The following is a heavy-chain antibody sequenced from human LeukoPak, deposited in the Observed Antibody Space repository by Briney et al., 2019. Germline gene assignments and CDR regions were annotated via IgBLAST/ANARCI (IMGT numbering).Heavy chain of an antibody. V-gene: IGHV3-23*01. CDR3: AKGAGASASDYFDH. Sequence: PGGSLRVPCAASTFTFSNYAMSWVRQAPGKGLEWVSSISSSGGSTYYADSVMGRFTISRDNFRNTVHLQMNSLRAEDTAVYFCAKGAGASASDYFDHWGHGPLVTVSS. CDR1: TFTFSNYA. J-gene: IGHJ4*01. CDR2: ISSSGGST.